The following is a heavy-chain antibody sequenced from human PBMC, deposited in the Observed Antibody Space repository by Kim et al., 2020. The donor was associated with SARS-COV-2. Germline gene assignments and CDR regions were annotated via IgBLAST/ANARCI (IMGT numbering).Heavy chain of an antibody. CDR3: AKIHSSGWDGYYYGMDV. D-gene: IGHD6-19*01. CDR2: IYSGGSST. Sequence: GGSLRLSCAASGFTFSSYAMSWVRQAPGKGLEWVSVIYSGGSSTYYADSVKGRFTISRDNSKNTLYLQMNSLRAEDTAVYYCAKIHSSGWDGYYYGMDVWGQGTTVTVSS. J-gene: IGHJ6*02. V-gene: IGHV3-23*03. CDR1: GFTFSSYA.